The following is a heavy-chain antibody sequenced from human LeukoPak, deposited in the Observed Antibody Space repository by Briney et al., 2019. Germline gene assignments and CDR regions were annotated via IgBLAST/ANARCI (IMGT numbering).Heavy chain of an antibody. J-gene: IGHJ3*01. V-gene: IGHV3-74*01. CDR1: GFTFSNNW. D-gene: IGHD2-21*01. Sequence: GGSLRLSCAASGFTFSNNWMSWVRQVPGKGLVWVSCLNSDGTRISYADSVKGRFIISRDNANNTLYLQMNSLRVEDTAVYYCVRDGLLWYGGATWGQGTVVTVSS. CDR3: VRDGLLWYGGAT. CDR2: LNSDGTRI.